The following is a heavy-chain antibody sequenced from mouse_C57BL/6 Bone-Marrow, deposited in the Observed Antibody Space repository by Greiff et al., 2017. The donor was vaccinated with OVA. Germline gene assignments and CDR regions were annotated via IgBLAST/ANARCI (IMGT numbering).Heavy chain of an antibody. CDR1: GFTFTDYY. J-gene: IGHJ4*01. CDR2: IRNKANGYTT. CDR3: ARYILLLPGYSMDY. D-gene: IGHD1-1*01. Sequence: EVQLMESGGGLVQPGGSLSLSCAASGFTFTDYYMSWVRQPPGKALEWLGFIRNKANGYTTEYSASVKGRFTISRDNSQSILYLQMNALRAEDRATYYCARYILLLPGYSMDYWGQGTSVTVSS. V-gene: IGHV7-3*01.